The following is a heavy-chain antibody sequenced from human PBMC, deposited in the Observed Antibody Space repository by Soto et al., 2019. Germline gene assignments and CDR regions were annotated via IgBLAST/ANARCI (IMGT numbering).Heavy chain of an antibody. D-gene: IGHD3-3*01. CDR1: GGSISSYY. Sequence: XETLSLTCTVSGGSISSYYWSWIRQPPGKGLEWIGYIYYSGSTNYNPSLKSRVTISVDTSKNQFSLKLSSVTAADTAVYYCARFLVYGYYYYGMEVWGKGTTVTVPQ. J-gene: IGHJ6*04. CDR2: IYYSGST. V-gene: IGHV4-59*01. CDR3: ARFLVYGYYYYGMEV.